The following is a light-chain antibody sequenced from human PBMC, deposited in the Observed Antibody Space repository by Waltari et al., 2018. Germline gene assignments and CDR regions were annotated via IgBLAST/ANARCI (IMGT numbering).Light chain of an antibody. CDR3: QSADSSGTNVV. Sequence: SYELTQPPSVSVSPGQTARITCSGDALPKQQSYWYQQKPGQAPVLVIYKDSERPSGIPERFSGSSSGTTVTLTISGVQAEDEADYYCQSADSSGTNVVFGGGTKLTVL. J-gene: IGLJ2*01. V-gene: IGLV3-25*03. CDR2: KDS. CDR1: ALPKQQ.